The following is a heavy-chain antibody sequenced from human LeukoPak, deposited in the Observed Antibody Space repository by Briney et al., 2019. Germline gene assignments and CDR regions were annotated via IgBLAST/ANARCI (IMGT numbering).Heavy chain of an antibody. CDR3: ARGGINSSGWVDWFDP. CDR2: IYYSGST. CDR1: GGSISSYY. V-gene: IGHV4-59*01. Sequence: SETLSLTCTVSGGSISSYYWSWIRQPPGKGLEWIGYIYYSGSTNYNPSLKSRVTISVDTSKNQFSLKLSSVTAADTAVYYCARGGINSSGWVDWFDPWGQGTLVTVSS. J-gene: IGHJ5*02. D-gene: IGHD6-19*01.